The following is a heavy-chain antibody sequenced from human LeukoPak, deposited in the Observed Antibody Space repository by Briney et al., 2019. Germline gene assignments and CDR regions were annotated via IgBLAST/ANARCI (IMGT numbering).Heavy chain of an antibody. V-gene: IGHV4-59*01. D-gene: IGHD3-9*01. J-gene: IGHJ4*02. CDR3: ARRYYDILTGFGGYDY. Sequence: SETLSLTCTVSGGSIGSYYWRWLRQPRGKGLEWVGYIDYSGSTNYNPSLKSRVTISVDTSKNQFSLKLSSVTAADTAVYYCARRYYDILTGFGGYDYWGQGTLVTVSS. CDR2: IDYSGST. CDR1: GGSIGSYY.